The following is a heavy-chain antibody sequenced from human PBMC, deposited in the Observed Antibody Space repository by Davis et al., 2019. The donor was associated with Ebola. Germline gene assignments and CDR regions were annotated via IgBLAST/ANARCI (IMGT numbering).Heavy chain of an antibody. J-gene: IGHJ6*02. Sequence: PGGSLRLSCAASGFTFSSYDMHWVRQAPGKGLEWVAVISYDGSNKYYADSVKGRFTISRDNSKNTLYLQMNSLRAEDTAVYYCAKVTYCGGDCYSRYYYGMDVWGQGTTVTVSS. CDR3: AKVTYCGGDCYSRYYYGMDV. D-gene: IGHD2-21*02. CDR2: ISYDGSNK. CDR1: GFTFSSYD. V-gene: IGHV3-30*18.